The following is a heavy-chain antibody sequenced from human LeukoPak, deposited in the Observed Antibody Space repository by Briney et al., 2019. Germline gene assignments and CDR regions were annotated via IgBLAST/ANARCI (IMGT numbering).Heavy chain of an antibody. CDR1: GFTFSSDW. CDR3: AGDMWPYYYYYGMDV. Sequence: GGSPRLSSAPSGFTFSSDWMHWGRQAPGKGLWWVSRINSDGSSNTYADSVKGRFTISRDNTKNTLYLQMNSLRAEATAVYYCAGDMWPYYYYYGMDVWGQGTTVTVSS. J-gene: IGHJ6*02. D-gene: IGHD2-21*01. V-gene: IGHV3-74*01. CDR2: INSDGSSN.